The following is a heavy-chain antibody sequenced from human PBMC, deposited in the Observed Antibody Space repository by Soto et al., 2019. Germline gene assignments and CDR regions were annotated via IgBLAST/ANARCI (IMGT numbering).Heavy chain of an antibody. Sequence: SETLSLTCTVSGGSINNNYWSWIRQPPGRGLEWIGHIFSNGRTNYNPSLESRVTISVDTSKNQLSLKLRSVTAADTAVYYCARGGDNSPWYYSLWGQGXLVTVYS. J-gene: IGHJ4*02. D-gene: IGHD3-10*01. CDR2: IFSNGRT. CDR1: GGSINNNY. CDR3: ARGGDNSPWYYSL. V-gene: IGHV4-59*01.